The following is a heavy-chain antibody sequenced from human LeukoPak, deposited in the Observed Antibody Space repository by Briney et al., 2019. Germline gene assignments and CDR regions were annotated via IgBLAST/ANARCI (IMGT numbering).Heavy chain of an antibody. Sequence: GRSLRLSCAASGFSFSRYVMHWVRQAPGKGLEWVAVISSDGSDPNYADSVKGRFTISRDNSKNTVSLHMNSLRIEDTAVYCCARDSAYYYDSSGFYWGQGTLVTVSS. CDR2: ISSDGSDP. CDR3: ARDSAYYYDSSGFY. D-gene: IGHD3-22*01. J-gene: IGHJ4*02. V-gene: IGHV3-30-3*01. CDR1: GFSFSRYV.